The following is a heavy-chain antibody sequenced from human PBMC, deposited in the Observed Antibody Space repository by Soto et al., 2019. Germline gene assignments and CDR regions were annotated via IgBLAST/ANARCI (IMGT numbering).Heavy chain of an antibody. CDR2: IYYSGST. V-gene: IGHV4-39*01. D-gene: IGHD5-12*01. Sequence: SETLSLTCTVSGGSISSSSYYWGWIRQPPGKGLEWIGSIYYSGSTYYNPSLKSRVTISVDTSKNQFSLKLSSVTAADTAVYYCARQGYSGYDYPPVDYWGQGTLVTVSS. CDR3: ARQGYSGYDYPPVDY. J-gene: IGHJ4*02. CDR1: GGSISSSSYY.